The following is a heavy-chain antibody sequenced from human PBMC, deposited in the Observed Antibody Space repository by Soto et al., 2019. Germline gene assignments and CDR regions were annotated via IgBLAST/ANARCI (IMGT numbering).Heavy chain of an antibody. CDR1: GFIFSSYA. CDR2: ISSEGAST. J-gene: IGHJ4*02. CDR3: VKDRYVDY. V-gene: IGHV3-64D*06. Sequence: PVGSLRLSCSVSGFIFSSYAMHWVRQAPGKGLEYVASISSEGASTYYPDSVKGRFIISRDNSKNTLYLQMSSLRAEDTAVYYCVKDRYVDYWGQGILVTVSS.